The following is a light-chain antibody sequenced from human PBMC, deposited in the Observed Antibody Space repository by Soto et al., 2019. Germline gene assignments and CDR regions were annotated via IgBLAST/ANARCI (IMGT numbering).Light chain of an antibody. CDR1: QSLLHHNGYNY. CDR3: MQVLQTPT. J-gene: IGKJ4*01. V-gene: IGKV2-28*01. CDR2: LGS. Sequence: EIVMTQSPLSLPVTPGEPASISCRSSQSLLHHNGYNYLDWYLQKPGHSPQLLIYLGSNRASGVPDRFSGSGSGTDFTLKISRVEAEDVGVYYCMQVLQTPTFGGGTKVEIK.